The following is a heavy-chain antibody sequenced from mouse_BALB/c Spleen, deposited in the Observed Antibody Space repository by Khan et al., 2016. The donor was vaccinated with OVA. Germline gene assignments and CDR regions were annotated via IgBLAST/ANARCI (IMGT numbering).Heavy chain of an antibody. CDR1: GFSLPRYN. Sequence: QVQLKQSGPGLVAPSQSLSISCTASGFSLPRYNIHWVRQPPGKGLEWLGLIWGGGGTDYYSTLKPRLSIIKDNSKCQVSLKMNSLQTDDTAMYYCARAYYRDDGYYAMDYWGQGTSVTVSS. CDR2: IWGGGGT. J-gene: IGHJ4*01. V-gene: IGHV2-6-4*01. D-gene: IGHD2-14*01. CDR3: ARAYYRDDGYYAMDY.